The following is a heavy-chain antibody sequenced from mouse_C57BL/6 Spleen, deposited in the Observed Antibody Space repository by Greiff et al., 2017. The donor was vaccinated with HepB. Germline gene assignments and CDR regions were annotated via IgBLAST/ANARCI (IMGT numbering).Heavy chain of an antibody. CDR3: TYDYSKREFAY. CDR1: GYTFTSYW. J-gene: IGHJ3*01. CDR2: IYPGNSDT. Sequence: EVQLQQSGTVLARPGASVKMSCKTSGYTFTSYWMHWVKQRPGQGLEWIGAIYPGNSDTSYNQKFKGKAKLTAVTSASTAYMGLSSLTNEDSAVYYCTYDYSKREFAYWGQGTLVTVSA. D-gene: IGHD2-5*01. V-gene: IGHV1-5*01.